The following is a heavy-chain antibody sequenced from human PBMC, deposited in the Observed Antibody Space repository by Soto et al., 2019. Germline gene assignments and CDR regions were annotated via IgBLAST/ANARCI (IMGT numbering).Heavy chain of an antibody. D-gene: IGHD3-22*01. Sequence: SLRLSCAASGFTFSSYAMSWVRQAPGKGLEWVSAISGSGGSTYYADSVKGRFTISRDNSKNTLYLQMNSLRAEDTAVYYCAKDPLYYYDSSGSMYYFDYWGQGTLVTVSS. V-gene: IGHV3-23*01. CDR3: AKDPLYYYDSSGSMYYFDY. CDR2: ISGSGGST. CDR1: GFTFSSYA. J-gene: IGHJ4*02.